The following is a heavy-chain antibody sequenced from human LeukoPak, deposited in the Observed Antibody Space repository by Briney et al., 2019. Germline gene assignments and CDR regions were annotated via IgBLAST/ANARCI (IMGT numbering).Heavy chain of an antibody. V-gene: IGHV1-8*03. CDR1: GYTFTSYD. J-gene: IGHJ4*02. CDR2: MNPNSGNT. Sequence: ASVKVSCKASGYTFTSYDINWVRQATGQGLEWMGWMNPNSGNTGYAQKFQGRVTITRNTSISTAYMELSSLRSEDTAVHYCARASSTVTTWGVWGQGTLVTVSS. CDR3: ARASSTVTTWGV. D-gene: IGHD4-17*01.